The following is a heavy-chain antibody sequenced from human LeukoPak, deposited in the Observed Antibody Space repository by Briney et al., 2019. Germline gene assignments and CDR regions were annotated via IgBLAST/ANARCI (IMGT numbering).Heavy chain of an antibody. V-gene: IGHV3-21*01. Sequence: GGSLRLSCAASGFTFSSYSMNWVRQAPGKGLEWVSSISSSSSYIYYADSVKGRFTISRDNAKNSLYLQTNSLRAEDTAVYYCASGLTTVTAVDYWGQGTLVTVSS. CDR1: GFTFSSYS. D-gene: IGHD4-17*01. CDR3: ASGLTTVTAVDY. J-gene: IGHJ4*02. CDR2: ISSSSSYI.